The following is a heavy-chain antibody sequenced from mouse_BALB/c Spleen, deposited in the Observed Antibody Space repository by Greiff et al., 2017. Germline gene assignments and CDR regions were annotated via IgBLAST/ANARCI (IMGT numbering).Heavy chain of an antibody. Sequence: VQLQQSGAELVKPGASVKLSCTASGFTFNDTYMHWVKQRPEQGLEWIGSIDTANGNTKYDPKFQGKATITADTSSNTAYLQLSSLTSEDTAVYYCARGRYDDAMDDWGQGTTVTVSS. CDR2: IDTANGNT. CDR1: GFTFNDTY. J-gene: IGHJ4*01. CDR3: ARGRYDDAMDD. V-gene: IGHV14-3*02. D-gene: IGHD2-14*01.